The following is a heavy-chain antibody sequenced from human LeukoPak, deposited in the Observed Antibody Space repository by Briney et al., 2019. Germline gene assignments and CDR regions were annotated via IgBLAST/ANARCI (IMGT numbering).Heavy chain of an antibody. V-gene: IGHV3-74*01. Sequence: GGSLRLSCVASEFDFFSYGMQWVRQAPGKGLVWVSRIFSDGTTTSYADSVKGRFTISRDNAKNTLYLQMNSLRAEDTAVYYCARGSSTHGEDYFDYWGQGTLFTVSS. D-gene: IGHD2-2*01. J-gene: IGHJ4*02. CDR2: IFSDGTTT. CDR3: ARGSSTHGEDYFDY. CDR1: EFDFFSYG.